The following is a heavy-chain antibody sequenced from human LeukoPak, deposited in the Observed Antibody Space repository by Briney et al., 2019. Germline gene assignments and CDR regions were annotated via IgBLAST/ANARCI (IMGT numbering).Heavy chain of an antibody. Sequence: ASVKVSCKVCGYTLTELSMHWVRRAPGKGLEWMGGFDHEDGETIYAQKFQGRVTMTEDTSTDTAYMEMSSLRTEDTAVYYCATLRSPLRFLEWLLYDYWGQGTLVTVSS. CDR3: ATLRSPLRFLEWLLYDY. CDR2: FDHEDGET. D-gene: IGHD3-3*01. J-gene: IGHJ4*02. CDR1: GYTLTELS. V-gene: IGHV1-24*01.